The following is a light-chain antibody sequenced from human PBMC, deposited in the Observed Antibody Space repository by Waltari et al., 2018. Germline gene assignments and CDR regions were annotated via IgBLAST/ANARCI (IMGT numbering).Light chain of an antibody. V-gene: IGKV4-1*01. CDR3: QQYYSDPYT. CDR1: HSILYRPTNKSY. Sequence: DIVMTQSPDSLAVSLGERDTISCKSSHSILYRPTNKSYIAWYQKRPGQPPKLLISWASTRESWVPERFRGGGSGTDFTLSIGSLQAEDVSVYHCQQYYSDPYTFGQGTKLEIK. CDR2: WAS. J-gene: IGKJ2*01.